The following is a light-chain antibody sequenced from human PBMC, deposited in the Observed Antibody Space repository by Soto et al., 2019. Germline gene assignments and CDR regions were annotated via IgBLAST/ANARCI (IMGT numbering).Light chain of an antibody. J-gene: IGLJ3*02. CDR1: TSNFGGNS. CDR3: AAWDDSLNGWV. V-gene: IGLV1-44*01. Sequence: QSVLTQPPSASGTPGQRVIISCSGSTSNFGGNSANWYQQFPGTAPKVLIYSNNQRPLGVPDRFSGSKSGTSASLAISGLQSEDEADYYCAAWDDSLNGWVFGGGTKLTVL. CDR2: SNN.